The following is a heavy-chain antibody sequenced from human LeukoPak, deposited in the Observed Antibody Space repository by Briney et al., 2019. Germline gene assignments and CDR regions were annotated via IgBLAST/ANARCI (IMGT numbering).Heavy chain of an antibody. V-gene: IGHV3-7*03. CDR2: IKQDGSET. CDR3: AREEVKSFDN. CDR1: GFSFSGYW. Sequence: GGSLRPSCAASGFSFSGYWMTWVRQAPGKGLEWVANIKQDGSETSYVTSVRGRFTISRDNAKNSLYLQMNNLRVEDTAVYFCAREEVKSFDNWGQGTLVTVSS. J-gene: IGHJ4*02.